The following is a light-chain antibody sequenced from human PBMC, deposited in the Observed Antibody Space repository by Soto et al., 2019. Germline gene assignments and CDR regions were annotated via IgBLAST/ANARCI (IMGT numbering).Light chain of an antibody. J-gene: IGKJ2*03. CDR1: QSISDW. CDR3: HQYNSYSQS. Sequence: DIQMTQSPSTLSASVGDRVTMTCRASQSISDWLAWYQQIPGKAPKLLIYKASNLESGVPSRFSGSGSGTEFTLTISSLQPDDFATYYCHQYNSYSQSFGQGTKMELK. CDR2: KAS. V-gene: IGKV1-5*03.